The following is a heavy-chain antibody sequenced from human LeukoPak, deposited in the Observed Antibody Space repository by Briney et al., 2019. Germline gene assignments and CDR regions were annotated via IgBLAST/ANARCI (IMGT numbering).Heavy chain of an antibody. CDR2: INPKSGGT. Sequence: ASVKDSCKASGYSFTGYYMHWVRQAPGQGLEWMGWINPKSGGTNYAPKFQGRVTTTRDTSISTAYMELSRLRSDDTAVYYCAREGSKNAFDIWGQGTMVTVSS. CDR1: GYSFTGYY. J-gene: IGHJ3*02. V-gene: IGHV1-2*02. CDR3: AREGSKNAFDI.